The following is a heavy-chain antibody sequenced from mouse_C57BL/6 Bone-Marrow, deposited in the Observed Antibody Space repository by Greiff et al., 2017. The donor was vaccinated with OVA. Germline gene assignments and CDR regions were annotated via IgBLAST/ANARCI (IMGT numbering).Heavy chain of an antibody. J-gene: IGHJ2*01. CDR1: GYSFTDYN. V-gene: IGHV1-39*01. CDR3: ARHHSGSTFFDY. Sequence: EVKLMESGPELVKPGASVKISCKASGYSFTDYNMNWVKQSNGKSLEWIGVINPNYGTTSYNQKFKGKATLTVDQSSSTAYMQLNSLTSEDSAVYYCARHHSGSTFFDYWGQGTTLTVSS. D-gene: IGHD2-1*01. CDR2: INPNYGTT.